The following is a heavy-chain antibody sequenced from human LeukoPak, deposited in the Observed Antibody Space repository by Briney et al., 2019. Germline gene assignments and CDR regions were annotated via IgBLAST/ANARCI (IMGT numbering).Heavy chain of an antibody. CDR1: GFTFSSYA. D-gene: IGHD6-6*01. Sequence: GGSLRLSCAASGFTFSSYAMHWVRQAPGKGLEWVAVISYDGSNKYYADSVKGRFTISRDNSKNTLYLQMSSLRAEDTAVYYCAKEKGGSSFYYGMDVWGQGTTVTVSS. J-gene: IGHJ6*02. CDR2: ISYDGSNK. CDR3: AKEKGGSSFYYGMDV. V-gene: IGHV3-30-3*01.